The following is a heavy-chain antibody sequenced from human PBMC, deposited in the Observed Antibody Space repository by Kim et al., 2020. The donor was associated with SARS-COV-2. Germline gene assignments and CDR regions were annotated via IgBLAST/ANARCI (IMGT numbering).Heavy chain of an antibody. CDR3: ASLPSPEGDIAAAGMDV. V-gene: IGHV3-30-3*01. Sequence: GGSLRLSCAASGFTFSSYAMHWVRQAPGKGLEWVAVISYDGSNKYYADSVKGRFTISRDNSKNTLYLQMNSLRAEDTAVYYCASLPSPEGDIAAAGMDVWGQGTTVTVSS. CDR2: ISYDGSNK. D-gene: IGHD6-13*01. CDR1: GFTFSSYA. J-gene: IGHJ6*02.